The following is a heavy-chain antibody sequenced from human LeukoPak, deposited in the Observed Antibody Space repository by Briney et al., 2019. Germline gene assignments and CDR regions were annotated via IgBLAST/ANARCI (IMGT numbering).Heavy chain of an antibody. D-gene: IGHD3-22*01. V-gene: IGHV3-23*01. CDR2: ISGSGGST. J-gene: IGHJ4*02. CDR3: AKDRSGYYYDSSGYSDFDY. CDR1: GFTFSSYA. Sequence: GGSLRLSCAASGFTFSSYAMSWVRQAPGKGLEWVSAISGSGGSTYYADSVKGRFTISRDNSKNTLYLQMNSLRAEDTAVYYCAKDRSGYYYDSSGYSDFDYWGQGTLVTVSS.